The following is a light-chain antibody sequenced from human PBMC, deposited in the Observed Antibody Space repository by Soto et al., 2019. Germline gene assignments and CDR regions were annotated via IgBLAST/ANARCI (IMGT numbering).Light chain of an antibody. J-gene: IGKJ1*01. CDR3: QQYYSTPWT. CDR2: WAS. V-gene: IGKV4-1*01. Sequence: EIVMTQSPATLSVSPGERATLSCRASQSISSYLTWYQQKPGQPPKLLIYWASTRESGVPDRFSGSGSGTDFTLTISSLQAEDVAVYYCQQYYSTPWTFGQGTKVEIK. CDR1: QSISSY.